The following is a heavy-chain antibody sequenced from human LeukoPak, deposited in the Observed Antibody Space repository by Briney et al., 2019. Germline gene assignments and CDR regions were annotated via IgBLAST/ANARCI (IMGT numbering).Heavy chain of an antibody. Sequence: PSETLSLTCTVSGGSTSSGNYYWSWIRQPPGKDLEWIGYIYNSGSIYHNPSLESRAALSVDTSKNQFSLTLSSVTAADTALYYCARGVVVVVPAAIKGPRFDPWGQGTLVTVSS. D-gene: IGHD2-2*01. CDR1: GGSTSSGNYY. CDR2: IYNSGSI. CDR3: ARGVVVVVPAAIKGPRFDP. V-gene: IGHV4-30-4*08. J-gene: IGHJ5*02.